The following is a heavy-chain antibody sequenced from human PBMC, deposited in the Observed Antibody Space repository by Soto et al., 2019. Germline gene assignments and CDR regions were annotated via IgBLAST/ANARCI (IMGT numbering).Heavy chain of an antibody. J-gene: IGHJ4*02. CDR3: VRKVVDFWSSLSGFDY. V-gene: IGHV1-18*01. Sequence: ALVKVSCKASGYTFTSYGISWVRQAPGQGLEWMGWISAYNGNTNYAQKLQGRVTMTTDTSTSTAYMELRSLRSDDTAVYYCVRKVVDFWSSLSGFDYWGKGTLVTVSS. CDR2: ISAYNGNT. CDR1: GYTFTSYG. D-gene: IGHD3-3*01.